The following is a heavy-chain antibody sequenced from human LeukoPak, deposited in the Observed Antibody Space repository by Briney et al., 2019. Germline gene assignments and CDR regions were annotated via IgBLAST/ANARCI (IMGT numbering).Heavy chain of an antibody. CDR1: GGSIRSYY. J-gene: IGHJ4*02. D-gene: IGHD3-16*01. Sequence: SETLSLTCTVSGGSIRSYYWSWIRQPPGKGLEWIGYIYYSGSTNYNPSLKSRVTISVDTSKNQFSLKLSSVTAADTAVYYCARRHPPYDSPFDYWGQGTLVTVSS. V-gene: IGHV4-59*12. CDR2: IYYSGST. CDR3: ARRHPPYDSPFDY.